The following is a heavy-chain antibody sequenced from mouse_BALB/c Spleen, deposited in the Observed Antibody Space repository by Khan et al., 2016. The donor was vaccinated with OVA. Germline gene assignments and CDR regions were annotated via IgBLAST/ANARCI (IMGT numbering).Heavy chain of an antibody. Sequence: MQLKQSGTVLARPGASVKMSCKASGYSFTSYLIHWVKQRPGQGLDWIGDIYPGNSDTSYNQKFKDKAKLTAGTSASTAYMELSSLTNEDSAVYYCTRGGYSSFAYWGQGTLVTVSA. D-gene: IGHD1-3*01. CDR2: IYPGNSDT. CDR3: TRGGYSSFAY. V-gene: IGHV1-5*01. J-gene: IGHJ3*01. CDR1: GYSFTSYL.